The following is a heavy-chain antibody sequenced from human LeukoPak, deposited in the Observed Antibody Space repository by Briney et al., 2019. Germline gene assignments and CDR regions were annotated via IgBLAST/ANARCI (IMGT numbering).Heavy chain of an antibody. V-gene: IGHV3-23*01. CDR1: GFTFTNYA. CDR2: ISGSGHNT. D-gene: IGHD4-17*01. J-gene: IGHJ3*02. Sequence: GGSLRLSCAASGFTFTNYAITWIGQAPGKGLEWVSTISGSGHNTYYADSVQGRFTISRDNSKNTLLLQMNSLRAEDTAVYYCAKDPNGDYVGAFDMWGQGTMVTVSS. CDR3: AKDPNGDYVGAFDM.